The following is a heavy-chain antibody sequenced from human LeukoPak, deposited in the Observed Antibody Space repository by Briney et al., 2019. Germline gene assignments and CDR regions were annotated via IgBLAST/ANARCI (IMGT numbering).Heavy chain of an antibody. CDR3: ATPINWGRAFDF. J-gene: IGHJ3*01. V-gene: IGHV5-51*01. D-gene: IGHD3-16*01. CDR2: IFPGDSDT. CDR1: GYSFTSYW. Sequence: GESLKISCKGSGYSFTSYWIGWVRQMPGKGLEWMGIIFPGDSDTTYSPSFQGQVTISADKSISTAYLQWSNLRATDTAMYYCATPINWGRAFDFWGQGTMVTVSS.